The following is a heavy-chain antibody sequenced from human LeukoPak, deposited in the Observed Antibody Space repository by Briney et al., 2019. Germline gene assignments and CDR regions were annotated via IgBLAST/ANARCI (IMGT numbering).Heavy chain of an antibody. J-gene: IGHJ6*02. CDR1: GFTFSSYA. CDR2: ISGSGGST. V-gene: IGHV3-23*01. D-gene: IGHD7-27*01. CDR3: ARESSSGDRRNGMDV. Sequence: GGSLRLSCAASGFTFSSYAMSWDRQAPGKGLERVSVISGSGGSTYYAVSVKGRFTVSRDNSKNTLYLQMNSLRSEGTAVYYCARESSSGDRRNGMDVWGQGTTVTVSS.